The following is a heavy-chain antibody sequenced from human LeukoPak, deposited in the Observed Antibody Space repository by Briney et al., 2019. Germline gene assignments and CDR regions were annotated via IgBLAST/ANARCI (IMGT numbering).Heavy chain of an antibody. CDR1: GYTFTGYY. CDR2: INPNSGGT. CDR3: ARDNIAARVRRVYYYYGMDV. V-gene: IGHV1-2*02. D-gene: IGHD6-6*01. J-gene: IGHJ6*02. Sequence: ASVKVSCKGSGYTFTGYYMHWVRQAPGQGLEWMEWINPNSGGTNYAQKFQGRVTMTRDTSISTAYMELSRLRSDDTAVYYCARDNIAARVRRVYYYYGMDVWGQGATVTVSS.